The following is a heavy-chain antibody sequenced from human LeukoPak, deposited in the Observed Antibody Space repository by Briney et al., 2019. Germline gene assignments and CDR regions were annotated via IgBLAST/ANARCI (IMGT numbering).Heavy chain of an antibody. J-gene: IGHJ4*02. CDR3: ARGRYNWSY. D-gene: IGHD1-20*01. CDR1: GYSISSGYY. V-gene: IGHV4-38-2*01. CDR2: IYHSGRT. Sequence: SETLSLTCAVSGYSISSGYYWGWIRQPPGKGLEWIGNIYHSGRTYYNPSLKSRVTISVDTSKNQFSLKLSSVTAADTAVYYCARGRYNWSYWGQGTLVTVSS.